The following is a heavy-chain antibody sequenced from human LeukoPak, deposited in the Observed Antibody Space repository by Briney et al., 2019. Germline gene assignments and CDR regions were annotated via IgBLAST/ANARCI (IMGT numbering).Heavy chain of an antibody. V-gene: IGHV3-23*01. CDR3: ATSSRASSGYSSL. CDR2: ISGSGGST. D-gene: IGHD3-22*01. CDR1: GFTFSSYG. Sequence: GGSLRLSCAASGFTFSSYGMHWVRQAPGKGLEWVSAISGSGGSTYYADSVKGRFTISRDNSKNTLYLQMNSLRAEDTAVYYCATSSRASSGYSSLWGQGTLVTVSS. J-gene: IGHJ4*02.